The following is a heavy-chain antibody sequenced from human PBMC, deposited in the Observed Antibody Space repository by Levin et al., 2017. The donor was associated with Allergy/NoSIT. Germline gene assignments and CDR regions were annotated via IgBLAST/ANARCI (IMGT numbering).Heavy chain of an antibody. Sequence: GESLKISCQGSGYSFTDYWVAWVRQTPGKGLDLMGIIYPDDSDTRYSPSFQGQVTISADKSFTTAYLQWSSLEASDTAMYYCARHSRGTSSSDYWGQGTLVTVSS. CDR3: ARHSRGTSSSDY. J-gene: IGHJ4*02. D-gene: IGHD2-2*01. V-gene: IGHV5-51*01. CDR1: GYSFTDYW. CDR2: IYPDDSDT.